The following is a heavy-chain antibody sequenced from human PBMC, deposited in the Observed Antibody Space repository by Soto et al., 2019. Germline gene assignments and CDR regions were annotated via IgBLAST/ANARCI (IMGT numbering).Heavy chain of an antibody. D-gene: IGHD4-4*01. Sequence: DVQLVESGGGLIQPGGSLRLSCAVSGLTVSGKKYVAWVRQAPGKGLEWVSGFYDLDGTYYADSLNGRFTTSGDSSRTIVYLQMNDLRPEDTAVYYCATWHLQEHAYDVWGQGTTVTVSS. CDR1: GLTVSGKKY. V-gene: IGHV3-53*01. CDR3: ATWHLQEHAYDV. CDR2: FYDLDGT. J-gene: IGHJ3*01.